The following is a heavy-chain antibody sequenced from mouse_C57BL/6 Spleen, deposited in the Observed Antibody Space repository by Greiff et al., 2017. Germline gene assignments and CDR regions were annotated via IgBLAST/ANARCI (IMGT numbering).Heavy chain of an antibody. CDR3: ARDGIRDYAMDY. Sequence: QVQLKQPGAELVKPGASVKLSCKASGYTFTSYWMHWVKQRPGQGLEWIGMIHPNSGSTNYNEKFKSKATLTVDKSSSTAYMQLSSLTSEDSAVYYCARDGIRDYAMDYWGQGTSVTVSS. J-gene: IGHJ4*01. CDR2: IHPNSGST. CDR1: GYTFTSYW. V-gene: IGHV1-64*01.